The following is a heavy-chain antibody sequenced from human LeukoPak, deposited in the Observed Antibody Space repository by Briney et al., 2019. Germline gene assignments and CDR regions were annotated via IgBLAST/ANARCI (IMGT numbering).Heavy chain of an antibody. J-gene: IGHJ5*02. Sequence: PSETLSLTCTVSGGSISSYYWSWIRQPPGKGLEWIGYIYYSGSTNHNPSLKSRVTISVDTSKNQFSLKLSSVTAADTAVYYCARRHYDILTGYSTNWFDPWGQGTLVTVSS. CDR3: ARRHYDILTGYSTNWFDP. CDR1: GGSISSYY. CDR2: IYYSGST. D-gene: IGHD3-9*01. V-gene: IGHV4-59*08.